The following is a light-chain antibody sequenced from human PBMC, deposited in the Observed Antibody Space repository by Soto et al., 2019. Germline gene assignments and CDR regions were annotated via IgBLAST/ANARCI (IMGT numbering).Light chain of an antibody. CDR2: DVN. V-gene: IGLV2-14*01. CDR1: SSDVGGYNY. Sequence: QSVLTQPASVSGSPGQSITISCTGTSSDVGGYNYVSWYQHHPGKAPKLMIYDVNNRPSGVSNRFSGSKSANTASLTISGLQAEDEADYYCSSFTTSSTVVFGGGTKLTVL. CDR3: SSFTTSSTVV. J-gene: IGLJ2*01.